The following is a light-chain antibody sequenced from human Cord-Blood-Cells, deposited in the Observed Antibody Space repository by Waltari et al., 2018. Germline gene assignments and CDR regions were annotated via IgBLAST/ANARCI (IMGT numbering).Light chain of an antibody. V-gene: IGKV1-5*03. CDR3: QQYNSYSRT. J-gene: IGKJ1*01. CDR1: QSIRSW. Sequence: DIQMTQSPSTLSASVGDRVTLTCRASQSIRSWLAWYQQKPGKAPKLLIYKASSLESVVPSRFSGRGSGTEFTLTISSLQPDDFATYYCQQYNSYSRTFGQGTKVEIK. CDR2: KAS.